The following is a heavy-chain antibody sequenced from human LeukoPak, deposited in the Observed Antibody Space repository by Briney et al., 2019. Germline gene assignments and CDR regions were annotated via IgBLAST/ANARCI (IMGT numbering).Heavy chain of an antibody. CDR3: ARDLPYYDSSMNVLAYGMVV. CDR1: GASISGSNYY. Sequence: SETLSLTCTVSGASISGSNYYWSWIRQPPGKGLEWIGYIYYSGSTYYNPSLKSRVTISVDTSKNQFSLKLSSVTAADTAVYYCARDLPYYDSSMNVLAYGMVVWGQGTTVTVSS. J-gene: IGHJ6*02. CDR2: IYYSGST. D-gene: IGHD3-22*01. V-gene: IGHV4-30-4*01.